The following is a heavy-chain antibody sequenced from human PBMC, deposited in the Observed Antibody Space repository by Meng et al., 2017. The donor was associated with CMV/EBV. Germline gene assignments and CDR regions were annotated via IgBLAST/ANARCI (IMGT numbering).Heavy chain of an antibody. Sequence: SVKVSCKASGGTFSSYAISWVRQAPGQGLEWMGGIIPIFGTANYAQKFQGRVTITTDESTSTAYMEPSSLRSEDTAVYYCARGYCSSTSCYNAFDIWGQGTMVTVSS. D-gene: IGHD2-2*02. CDR2: IIPIFGTA. V-gene: IGHV1-69*05. CDR1: GGTFSSYA. CDR3: ARGYCSSTSCYNAFDI. J-gene: IGHJ3*02.